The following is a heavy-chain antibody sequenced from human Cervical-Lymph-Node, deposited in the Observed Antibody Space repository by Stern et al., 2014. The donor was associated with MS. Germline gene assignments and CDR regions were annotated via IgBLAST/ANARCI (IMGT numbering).Heavy chain of an antibody. D-gene: IGHD5-12*01. CDR3: ARIVATMGNWFDP. CDR2: IIPILGIA. CDR1: GGTFSSYT. J-gene: IGHJ5*02. V-gene: IGHV1-69*02. Sequence: QVQLVQSGAEVKKPGSSVKVSCKASGGTFSSYTISWVRQAPGQGLEWMGRIIPILGIANYEQKFQGRVTITADKSTSTAYMELSSLRSEDTAVYYCARIVATMGNWFDPWGQGTLVTVSS.